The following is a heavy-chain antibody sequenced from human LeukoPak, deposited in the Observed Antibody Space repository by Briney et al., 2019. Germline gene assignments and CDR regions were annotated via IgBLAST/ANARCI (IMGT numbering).Heavy chain of an antibody. CDR2: INHSGST. Sequence: SETLSLTCAVYGGSLSGYYWSWIRQPPGKGLEWIGEINHSGSTNYNPSLKSRVTISVDTSKNQFSLKLSSVTAADTAVYYCARAVAGCLWYWGQGTLVTVPS. V-gene: IGHV4-34*01. CDR1: GGSLSGYY. CDR3: ARAVAGCLWY. D-gene: IGHD6-19*01. J-gene: IGHJ4*02.